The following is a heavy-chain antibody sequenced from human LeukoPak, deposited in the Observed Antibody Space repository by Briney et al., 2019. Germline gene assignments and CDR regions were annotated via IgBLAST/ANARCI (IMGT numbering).Heavy chain of an antibody. CDR3: ARGITIFGVVINDY. CDR1: GGSISSYY. Sequence: PSETLSLTCTVSGGSISSYYWSWIRQPPGKGLEWIGYIYYSGSTNYNPSLKSRVIMSVDTSKNQFSLKLSSVTAADTAVYYCARGITIFGVVINDYWGQGTLVTVSS. CDR2: IYYSGST. V-gene: IGHV4-59*12. J-gene: IGHJ4*02. D-gene: IGHD3-3*01.